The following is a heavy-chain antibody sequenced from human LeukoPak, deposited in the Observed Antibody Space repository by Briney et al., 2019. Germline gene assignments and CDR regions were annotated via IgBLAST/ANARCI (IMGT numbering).Heavy chain of an antibody. CDR3: ATPYSSGGSCYSYPAY. V-gene: IGHV4-34*01. D-gene: IGHD2-15*01. CDR2: INHSGST. CDR1: GGSFSGYY. J-gene: IGHJ4*02. Sequence: PSETLSLTCAVYGGSFSGYYWSWIRQPPGKGLEWIGKINHSGSTNYNPSPKSRVTISVDTSKNQFSLKLSSVTAADTAVYYCATPYSSGGSCYSYPAYWGQGTLVTVSS.